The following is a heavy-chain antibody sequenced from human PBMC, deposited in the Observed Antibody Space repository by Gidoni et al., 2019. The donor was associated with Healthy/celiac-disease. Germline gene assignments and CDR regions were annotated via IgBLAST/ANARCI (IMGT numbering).Heavy chain of an antibody. J-gene: IGHJ5*02. Sequence: QVHLQESGPGLVKPSETLSLTCTVSGGSISSYYWRWIRQPPGKGLAWIGYIYYSGSTNYNPALKSRVTISVDTSKNQFSLKLSSVTAADTAVYYCARVVVAAKSIRFDPWGQGTLVTVSS. CDR1: GGSISSYY. D-gene: IGHD2-15*01. V-gene: IGHV4-59*01. CDR3: ARVVVAAKSIRFDP. CDR2: IYYSGST.